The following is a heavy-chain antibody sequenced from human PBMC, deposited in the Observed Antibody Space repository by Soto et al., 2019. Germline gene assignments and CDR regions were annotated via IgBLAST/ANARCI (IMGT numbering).Heavy chain of an antibody. V-gene: IGHV1-69*12. CDR3: AGGMCFGGSCYLDV. J-gene: IGHJ4*02. CDR2: ISPGIDIR. CDR1: GGTFSTYT. D-gene: IGHD2-15*01. Sequence: QVQLVQSGAEVKKPGSSVKVSCKASGGTFSTYTLYGVRQATGQGLEWMGGISPGIDIRDYAQKLQGRVTITADESTSTVYMQLSNLISEDTALYYCAGGMCFGGSCYLDVWGQGTLVTVSS.